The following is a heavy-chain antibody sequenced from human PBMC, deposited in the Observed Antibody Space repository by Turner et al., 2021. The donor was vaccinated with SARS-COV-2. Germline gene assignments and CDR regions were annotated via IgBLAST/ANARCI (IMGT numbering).Heavy chain of an antibody. CDR3: ARVDGYYDSSGYYNDY. J-gene: IGHJ4*02. CDR1: GGTFSSYA. Sequence: QVRLVQSGAEVKKPGSSVKVSCKASGGTFSSYAISWVRQAPGQGLEWMGGIIPIFGTTSYAQKFQGRVTITEDESTNTAYMELSSLRSEDTAVYYCARVDGYYDSSGYYNDYWGQGTLVTVSS. CDR2: IIPIFGTT. V-gene: IGHV1-69*01. D-gene: IGHD3-22*01.